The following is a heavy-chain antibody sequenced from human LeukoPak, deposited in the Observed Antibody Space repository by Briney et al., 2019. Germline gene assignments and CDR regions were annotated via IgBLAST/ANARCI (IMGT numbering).Heavy chain of an antibody. CDR2: IWYGGSER. CDR1: GFTFSNYG. J-gene: IGHJ4*02. D-gene: IGHD3-22*01. V-gene: IGHV3-33*06. Sequence: GGSLRLSCAASGFTFSNYGMHWVRQAPGKGLEWVAVIWYGGSERYYADSVKGRFTISRDNSKNTLYLQMNSLRAEGTAVYYCAKIGDSSGYLLSRFDYWGQGTLVSVSS. CDR3: AKIGDSSGYLLSRFDY.